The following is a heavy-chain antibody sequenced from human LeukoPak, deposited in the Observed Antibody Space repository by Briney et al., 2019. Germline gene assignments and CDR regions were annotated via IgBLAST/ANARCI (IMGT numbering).Heavy chain of an antibody. Sequence: SETLSLTCIVSGDSISSSSYYWGWIRQPPGKGLEWIGSIHYSGNTYYNPSLKSRVTISLDTSKNHFSLKLTSVTAADTAVYYCARLYGYTYGHGGMDVWGQGTTVTVSS. V-gene: IGHV4-39*02. D-gene: IGHD5-18*01. CDR3: ARLYGYTYGHGGMDV. CDR2: IHYSGNT. J-gene: IGHJ6*02. CDR1: GDSISSSSYY.